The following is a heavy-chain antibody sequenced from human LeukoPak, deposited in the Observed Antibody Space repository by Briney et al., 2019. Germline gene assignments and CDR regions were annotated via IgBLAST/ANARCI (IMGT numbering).Heavy chain of an antibody. CDR1: GFTFSTYG. Sequence: PGGSLGLSCAASGFTFSTYGMHWVRQALGKGLEWVAVIWNDGSKQYYADSVKGRFTISRDNSKSTLYLQMNSLRAEDTAVYYCARDQGLWVGFWSGYYDLWGQGTLVTVSS. CDR2: IWNDGSKQ. CDR3: ARDQGLWVGFWSGYYDL. D-gene: IGHD3-3*01. V-gene: IGHV3-33*01. J-gene: IGHJ4*02.